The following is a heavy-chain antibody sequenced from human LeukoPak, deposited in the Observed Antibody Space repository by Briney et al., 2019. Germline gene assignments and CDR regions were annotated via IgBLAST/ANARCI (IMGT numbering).Heavy chain of an antibody. CDR1: GFTFGNYA. CDR3: ARRALDPAMLTPNYYFDY. CDR2: ISGSGGST. J-gene: IGHJ4*02. V-gene: IGHV3-23*01. D-gene: IGHD5-18*01. Sequence: HPGGSLRLSCTASGFTFGNYAMSWVRQAPGKGLEWVSAISGSGGSTYYADSVKGRFTISRDNAKNSLYLQMNSLRAEDTAVYYCARRALDPAMLTPNYYFDYWGQGTLVTVSS.